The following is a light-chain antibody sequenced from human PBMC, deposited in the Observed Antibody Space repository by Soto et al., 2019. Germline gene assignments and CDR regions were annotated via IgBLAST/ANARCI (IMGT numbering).Light chain of an antibody. Sequence: DIPMTQSPSSLSASVGDRVTITCRSSQSISTYIHWYQQKPGKAPELLIYGASILQTGVPSRFSGSGSGTDFTLAISGLQHEDFATYYCQQSYNTRYTFGQGTKLEMK. CDR2: GAS. CDR1: QSISTY. CDR3: QQSYNTRYT. V-gene: IGKV1-39*01. J-gene: IGKJ2*01.